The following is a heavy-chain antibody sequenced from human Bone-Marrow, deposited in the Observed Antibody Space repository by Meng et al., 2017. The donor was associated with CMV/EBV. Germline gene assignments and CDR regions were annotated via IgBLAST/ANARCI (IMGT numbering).Heavy chain of an antibody. D-gene: IGHD1-26*01. CDR1: GFTFSSYW. V-gene: IGHV3-7*01. Sequence: GESLKISCAASGFTFSSYWMSWVRQAPGKGLEWVANIKQDGSEKYYVDSVEGRFTISRDNAKNSLYLQMNSLRAEDTAVYYCARDQYRGGASFDYWGQGTLVTVSS. CDR2: IKQDGSEK. J-gene: IGHJ4*02. CDR3: ARDQYRGGASFDY.